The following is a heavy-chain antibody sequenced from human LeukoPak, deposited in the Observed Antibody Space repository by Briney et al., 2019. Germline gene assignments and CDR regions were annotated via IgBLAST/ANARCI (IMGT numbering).Heavy chain of an antibody. CDR1: GGSISNYY. J-gene: IGHJ3*02. D-gene: IGHD2/OR15-2a*01. Sequence: PSETLSLTCTVSGGSISNYYWSWIREPPGKGLEWSGYIYYSGSTNYNPSLKSRVTISVDTSKNQFSLKLSSVTAADTAVYYCARHSFLGGYDAFDIWGQGTMVTVSS. CDR2: IYYSGST. V-gene: IGHV4-59*08. CDR3: ARHSFLGGYDAFDI.